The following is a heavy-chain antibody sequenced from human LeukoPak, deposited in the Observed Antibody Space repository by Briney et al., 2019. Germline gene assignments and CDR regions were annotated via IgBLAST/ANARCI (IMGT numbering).Heavy chain of an antibody. D-gene: IGHD6-19*01. Sequence: ASVKVSCKASGYSFTSYDINWVRQATGQGLEWMGWVNPNSGNTGYAQKFQGRVTITRNTSITTAYMELSSLRSDDTAVYYCARDLEVGLRSGSLALWGQGTLVTVSS. CDR1: GYSFTSYD. V-gene: IGHV1-8*01. CDR2: VNPNSGNT. J-gene: IGHJ4*02. CDR3: ARDLEVGLRSGSLAL.